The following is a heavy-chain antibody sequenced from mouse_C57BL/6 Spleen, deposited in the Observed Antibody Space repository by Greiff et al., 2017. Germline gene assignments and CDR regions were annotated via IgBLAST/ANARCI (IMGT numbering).Heavy chain of an antibody. CDR1: GYTFTSYW. J-gene: IGHJ4*01. CDR3: ASPALLTYAMDY. D-gene: IGHD1-2*01. V-gene: IGHV1-53*01. Sequence: VQLQQPGPELVKPGASVKLSCKASGYTFTSYWMHWVKQRPGQGLEWIGNINPSNGGTNYNEKFKSKATLTVDKSSSTAYMQLSSLTSEDSAVYYCASPALLTYAMDYWGQGTSVTVSS. CDR2: INPSNGGT.